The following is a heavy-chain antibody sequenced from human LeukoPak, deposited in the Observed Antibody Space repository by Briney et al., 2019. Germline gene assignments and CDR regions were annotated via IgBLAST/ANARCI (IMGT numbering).Heavy chain of an antibody. Sequence: PGGPLRLSCAASGFTFSSYSMNWVRQAPGKGLEWISYICGSSGTIYYADSAKGRFTISRENAWNSLYLQMNSLRAEDTAVYYCARGGSSWPFDYWGQGTLVTVSS. CDR2: ICGSSGTI. D-gene: IGHD6-13*01. CDR1: GFTFSSYS. CDR3: ARGGSSWPFDY. V-gene: IGHV3-48*01. J-gene: IGHJ4*02.